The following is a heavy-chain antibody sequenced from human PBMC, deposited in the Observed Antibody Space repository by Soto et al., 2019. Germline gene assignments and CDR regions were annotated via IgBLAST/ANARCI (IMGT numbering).Heavy chain of an antibody. J-gene: IGHJ4*02. CDR2: ISYSGTT. Sequence: SETLSLTCTVSGGSISSGDYYWSWIRQPPGKGLEWIGYISYSGTTYYNPSLKSRVTVSVDTSKNQFSLKLSSVTAADTAVYYCARDLGGNSGYFDYWGQGTLVTVSS. CDR3: ARDLGGNSGYFDY. CDR1: GGSISSGDYY. V-gene: IGHV4-30-4*01. D-gene: IGHD3-22*01.